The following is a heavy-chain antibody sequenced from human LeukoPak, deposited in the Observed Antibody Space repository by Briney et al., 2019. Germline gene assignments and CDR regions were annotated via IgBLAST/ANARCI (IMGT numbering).Heavy chain of an antibody. J-gene: IGHJ3*02. V-gene: IGHV4-34*01. D-gene: IGHD1-26*01. CDR2: INHSGST. Sequence: PSETLSLTCAVYGGSFSGYYWSWIRQPPGKGLEWIGEINHSGSTNCNPSLKSRVTISVDTSKNQFSLKLSSVTAVDTAVYYCARGHSGSYFLSTAFDIWGQGTMVTVSS. CDR3: ARGHSGSYFLSTAFDI. CDR1: GGSFSGYY.